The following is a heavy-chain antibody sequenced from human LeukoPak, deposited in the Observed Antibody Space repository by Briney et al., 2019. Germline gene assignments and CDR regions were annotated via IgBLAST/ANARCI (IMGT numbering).Heavy chain of an antibody. CDR1: EYTFTSYY. CDR2: INPSGGST. CDR3: ARDLQGRHLWRRATYYFDY. Sequence: GASLKVSCKASEYTFTSYYMHWVRQAREQGLEWMGIINPSGGSTSYAQKFQGRVTMTRDMSTSTVYMELSRLRSDDTAMYYCARDLQGRHLWRRATYYFDYWGQGTLVTVSS. J-gene: IGHJ4*02. D-gene: IGHD2/OR15-2a*01. V-gene: IGHV1-46*01.